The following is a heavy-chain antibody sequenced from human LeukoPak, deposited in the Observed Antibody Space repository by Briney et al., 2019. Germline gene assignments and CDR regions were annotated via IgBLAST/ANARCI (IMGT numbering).Heavy chain of an antibody. CDR3: ASWVRIVGALGY. Sequence: PGGSLRLSCAASGFTFSSYWMSWVRQAPGKGLEWVANIKQDESEKYYVDSVKGRFTISRDNAENSLYLQMNSLRAEDTAVYYWASWVRIVGALGYWGQGTLVTVSS. CDR2: IKQDESEK. V-gene: IGHV3-7*01. J-gene: IGHJ4*02. CDR1: GFTFSSYW. D-gene: IGHD1-26*01.